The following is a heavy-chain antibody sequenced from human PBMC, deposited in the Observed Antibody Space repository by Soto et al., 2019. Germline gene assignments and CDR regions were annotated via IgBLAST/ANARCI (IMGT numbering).Heavy chain of an antibody. J-gene: IGHJ6*02. CDR2: TNNSGST. V-gene: IGHV4-34*01. CDR1: GGSFSGYY. CDR3: AKLGYCSGGSCYFDYGMDV. D-gene: IGHD2-15*01. Sequence: QVQLQQWGAGLLKPSETLSLTCAVYGGSFSGYYWSWIRQPPGKGLEWIGKTNNSGSTNYNPSLKSRVTISVDTSKNQFSLKLSSVTAADTAVYYCAKLGYCSGGSCYFDYGMDVWGQGTTVTVSS.